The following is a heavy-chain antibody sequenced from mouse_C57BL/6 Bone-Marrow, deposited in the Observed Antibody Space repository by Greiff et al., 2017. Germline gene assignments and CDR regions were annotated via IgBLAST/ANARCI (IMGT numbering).Heavy chain of an antibody. D-gene: IGHD1-1*01. J-gene: IGHJ3*01. V-gene: IGHV1-12*01. Sequence: QVQLQQSGAELVRPGASVKMSCKASGYTFTSYNMHWVKQTPRQGLEWIGAIYPGNGDTSYNKKFKGKDTLTVDKSSSTAYMQLSSLTSEDSAVYFCARDSHYYGSSYDWFAYWGQGTLVTVSA. CDR1: GYTFTSYN. CDR2: IYPGNGDT. CDR3: ARDSHYYGSSYDWFAY.